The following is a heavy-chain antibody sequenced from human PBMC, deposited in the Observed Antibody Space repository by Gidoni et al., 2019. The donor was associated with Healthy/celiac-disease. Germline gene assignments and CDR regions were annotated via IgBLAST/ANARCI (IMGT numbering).Heavy chain of an antibody. CDR1: GFPFSDYY. D-gene: IGHD5-18*01. CDR3: ARDLGGYSYGYSYYFDY. J-gene: IGHJ4*02. Sequence: QVQLVESGGGLVKPGGSLRLSGAASGFPFSDYYMSWIRQAPGKGLGWVSYISSSSSYTNYADSVKGRFTISRDNAKNSLYLQMNSLRAEDTAVYYCARDLGGYSYGYSYYFDYWGQGTLVTVSS. CDR2: ISSSSSYT. V-gene: IGHV3-11*05.